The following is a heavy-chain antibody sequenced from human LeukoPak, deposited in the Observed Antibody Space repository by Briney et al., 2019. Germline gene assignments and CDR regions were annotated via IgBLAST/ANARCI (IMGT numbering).Heavy chain of an antibody. CDR1: GVTFSSYD. CDR3: AKDQINNGGPGWFDP. CDR2: ISGRGDST. Sequence: PGGSLRLSCAASGVTFSSYDRSWVRQPPGKGLEWVSPISGRGDSTYNPDSEKGRFTIARENSKNSLYMHMNSLRADDTAVYSCAKDQINNGGPGWFDPWGQGTLVTVSS. J-gene: IGHJ5*02. D-gene: IGHD1/OR15-1a*01. V-gene: IGHV3-23*01.